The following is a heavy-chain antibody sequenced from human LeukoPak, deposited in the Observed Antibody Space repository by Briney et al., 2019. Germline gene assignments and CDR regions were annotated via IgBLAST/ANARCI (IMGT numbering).Heavy chain of an antibody. J-gene: IGHJ5*02. V-gene: IGHV1-2*02. Sequence: ASVKVSCKASGYTFTGYYMHWVRQAPGQGLEWMGWINPNSGGTNYAQKFQGRVTMTRDTSISTAYMELSRLRSDDTAVYYCARGGGQYCSGGSCHDWFDPWGQGTLVTVSS. D-gene: IGHD2-15*01. CDR1: GYTFTGYY. CDR3: ARGGGQYCSGGSCHDWFDP. CDR2: INPNSGGT.